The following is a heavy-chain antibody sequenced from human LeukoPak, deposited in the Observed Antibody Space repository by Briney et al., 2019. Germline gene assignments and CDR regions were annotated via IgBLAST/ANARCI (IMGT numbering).Heavy chain of an antibody. CDR2: ISGSGGST. Sequence: GGSLRLSCAASGFTFSSYAMSWVRQAPGKGLEWVSAISGSGGSTYYADSVKGRFTISRDNSKNTLYLQMNSLRAEDTAVYYCAKSVLRHFDWLIGNYFDYWGQGTLVTVSS. V-gene: IGHV3-23*01. CDR1: GFTFSSYA. D-gene: IGHD3-9*01. CDR3: AKSVLRHFDWLIGNYFDY. J-gene: IGHJ4*02.